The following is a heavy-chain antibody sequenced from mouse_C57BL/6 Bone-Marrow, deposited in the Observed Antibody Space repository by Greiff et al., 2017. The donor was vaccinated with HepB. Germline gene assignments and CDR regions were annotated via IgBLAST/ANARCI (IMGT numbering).Heavy chain of an antibody. D-gene: IGHD1-1*01. V-gene: IGHV5-4*01. J-gene: IGHJ3*01. CDR2: ISDGGSYT. CDR1: GFTFSSYA. Sequence: EVKLVESGGGLVKPGGSLKLSCAASGFTFSSYAMSWVRQTPEKRLEWVATISDGGSYTYYPDNVKGRFTISRDNAKNNLYLQLSHLKSEDTAMYYCARDPSTVANQAWFAYWGQGTLVTVSA. CDR3: ARDPSTVANQAWFAY.